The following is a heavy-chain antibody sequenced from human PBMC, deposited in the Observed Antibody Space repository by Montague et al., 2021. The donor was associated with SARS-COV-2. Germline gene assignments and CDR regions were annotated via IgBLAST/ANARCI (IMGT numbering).Heavy chain of an antibody. CDR2: ISSSSSYI. J-gene: IGHJ2*01. CDR3: ARGAPTITMILVVITGAGWYFDL. D-gene: IGHD3-22*01. Sequence: SLRLSCAASGFTFSSYSMNWVRQAPGKGLEWVSSISSSSSYIYYADSVKGRFTISRDNAKNSLYLQMNSLRAADTAVYYCARGAPTITMILVVITGAGWYFDLWGRGTLVTVSS. CDR1: GFTFSSYS. V-gene: IGHV3-21*01.